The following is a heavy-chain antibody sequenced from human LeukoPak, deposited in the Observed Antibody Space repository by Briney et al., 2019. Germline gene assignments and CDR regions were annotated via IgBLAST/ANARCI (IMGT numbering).Heavy chain of an antibody. CDR2: ISSGSSTI. Sequence: PGGSLRLSRAASGFTFSNYWMNWVRQAPGKGLEWVSYISSGSSTIYYADSVKGRFTISRDNARDSLYLQMNSLRDEDTAVYYCARDRVCFDYWGQGTLVTVSS. V-gene: IGHV3-48*02. D-gene: IGHD6-6*01. CDR3: ARDRVCFDY. CDR1: GFTFSNYW. J-gene: IGHJ4*02.